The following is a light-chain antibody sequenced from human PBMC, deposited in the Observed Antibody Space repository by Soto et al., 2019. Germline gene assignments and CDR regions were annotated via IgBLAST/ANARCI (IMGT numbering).Light chain of an antibody. Sequence: QSVLTQPASVSGSPGRSIAISCTGTSSDVGGYNSVSWYQQHPGKAPKLMIYNVSNRPSGVSNRFSGSKSGNTASLTISGLQAEDEADYYCSSYTSSSTYVFGTGTKSPS. V-gene: IGLV2-14*01. CDR3: SSYTSSSTYV. CDR2: NVS. J-gene: IGLJ1*01. CDR1: SSDVGGYNS.